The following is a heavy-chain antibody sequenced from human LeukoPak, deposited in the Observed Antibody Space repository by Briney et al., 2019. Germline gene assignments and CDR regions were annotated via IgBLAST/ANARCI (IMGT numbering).Heavy chain of an antibody. J-gene: IGHJ4*02. V-gene: IGHV3-30*03. CDR1: GFTFSSYG. D-gene: IGHD3-10*01. CDR3: ARWARSGMSTNFDY. Sequence: GGSLRLSCAASGFTFSSYGMHWVRQAPGKGLEWVAVISYDGSNKYYADSVKGRFTISRDNSKNTLYLQMNSLRAEDTAVYYCARWARSGMSTNFDYWGQGTLVTVSS. CDR2: ISYDGSNK.